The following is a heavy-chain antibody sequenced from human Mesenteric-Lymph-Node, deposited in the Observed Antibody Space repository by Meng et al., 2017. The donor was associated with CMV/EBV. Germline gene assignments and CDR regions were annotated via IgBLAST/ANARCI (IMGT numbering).Heavy chain of an antibody. CDR3: AKTRITIFGVPDNPLDY. J-gene: IGHJ4*02. D-gene: IGHD3-3*01. CDR1: GFTFDDYA. Sequence: GGSLRLSCAASGFTFDDYAMHWVRQAPGKGLEWVSGISWNSGSIGYADSVKGRFTISRDNAKNSLYLQMNSLRAEDTALYYCAKTRITIFGVPDNPLDYWGQGTLVTVSS. V-gene: IGHV3-9*01. CDR2: ISWNSGSI.